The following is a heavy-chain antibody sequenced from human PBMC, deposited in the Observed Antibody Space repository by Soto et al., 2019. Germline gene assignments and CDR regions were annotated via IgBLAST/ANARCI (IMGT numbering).Heavy chain of an antibody. V-gene: IGHV4-4*02. CDR1: GGSVTSRNW. D-gene: IGHD1-7*01. J-gene: IGHJ5*02. CDR3: ARQELELDWFDP. CDR2: IHHSGTT. Sequence: QVHLQESGPGLVQPAGTLSLTCTVSGGSVTSRNWWIWVRQPPGKGLEWIGAIHHSGTTDYNPSLKSRATISVDKSKNHFSLRLTSVTAADTALYYCARQELELDWFDPWGQGTLVSVSS.